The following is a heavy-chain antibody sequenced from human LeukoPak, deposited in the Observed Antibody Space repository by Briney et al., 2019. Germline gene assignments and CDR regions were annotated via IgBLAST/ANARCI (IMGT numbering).Heavy chain of an antibody. Sequence: GGTLRLSCAASGFIFNNYGMSWVRQAPGKGLEWVSAISGSGATRYYAGSVKGRFTTSRDKSKNTLYLQMNSLGAEDTDVYYCEKMGNYGSGTYYFHYHMDVWGKGTTVTISS. V-gene: IGHV3-23*01. CDR3: EKMGNYGSGTYYFHYHMDV. CDR2: ISGSGATR. J-gene: IGHJ6*03. D-gene: IGHD3-10*01. CDR1: GFIFNNYG.